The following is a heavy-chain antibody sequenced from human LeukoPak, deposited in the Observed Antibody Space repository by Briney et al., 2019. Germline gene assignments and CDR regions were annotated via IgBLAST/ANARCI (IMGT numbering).Heavy chain of an antibody. V-gene: IGHV1-18*01. D-gene: IGHD6-13*01. CDR1: GYTFTSYG. CDR2: ISAYNGNT. J-gene: IGHJ5*02. Sequence: GASVKVSCKASGYTFTSYGNSWVRQAPGQGLEWMGWISAYNGNTNYAQKLQGRVTMTTDTSTSTAYMELRSLRSDDTAVYYCARAGPSSSWYFDGWFDPWGQGTLVTVSS. CDR3: ARAGPSSSWYFDGWFDP.